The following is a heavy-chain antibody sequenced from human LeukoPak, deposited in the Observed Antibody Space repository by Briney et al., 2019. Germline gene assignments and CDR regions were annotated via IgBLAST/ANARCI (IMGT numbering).Heavy chain of an antibody. V-gene: IGHV3-74*01. J-gene: IGHJ3*02. CDR1: GFTFSSYW. D-gene: IGHD6-13*01. CDR3: AKDVGSSWYLDAFDI. CDR2: INSDGSST. Sequence: PGGSLRLSCAASGFTFSSYWMHWVRQAPGRGLVWVSRINSDGSSTSYADSVKGRFTISRDNAKNSLYLQMNSLRAEDTALYYCAKDVGSSWYLDAFDIWGQGTMVTVSS.